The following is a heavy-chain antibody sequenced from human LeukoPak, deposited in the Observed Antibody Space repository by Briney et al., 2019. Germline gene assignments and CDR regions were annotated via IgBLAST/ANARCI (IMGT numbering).Heavy chain of an antibody. CDR2: INHSGST. J-gene: IGHJ4*02. D-gene: IGHD6-19*01. CDR1: GGSFSGYY. CDR3: ASLAVAGTYLDY. V-gene: IGHV4-34*01. Sequence: SETLSLTCAVYGGSFSGYYWSWIRQPPGKGLEWIGEINHSGSTNYNPSLKSRVTISVDTSKNQFSLKLSSVTAADTAVYYCASLAVAGTYLDYWGQGTLVTVSS.